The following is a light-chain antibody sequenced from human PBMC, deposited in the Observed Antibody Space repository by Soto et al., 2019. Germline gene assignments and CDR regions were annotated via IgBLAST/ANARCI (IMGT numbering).Light chain of an antibody. CDR1: SSDVGDYKD. J-gene: IGLJ1*01. CDR2: EVS. V-gene: IGLV2-14*01. Sequence: QSVLTQPPSVSGAPGQWITISCTGTSSDVGDYKDVSWYQQHPGKAPKLMIYEVSNRPSGVSNRFSGSKSGNTASLTISGLEDEDDTYYYCFEYTLSARYVFGTGTKVTVL. CDR3: FEYTLSARYV.